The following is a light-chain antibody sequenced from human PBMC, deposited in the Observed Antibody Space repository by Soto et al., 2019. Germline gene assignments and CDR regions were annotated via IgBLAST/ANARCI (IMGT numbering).Light chain of an antibody. Sequence: DIQMTQSPSSVSALIGYRVTITCRASQGVGSHVNWYQQKPGKAPNLLIHGASNLQSGVPSTFSVSGSGTDFTLTISSLQPEDFSTYYCQQNYRAPLTFGGGTKVEIK. CDR2: GAS. CDR1: QGVGSH. V-gene: IGKV1-39*01. CDR3: QQNYRAPLT. J-gene: IGKJ4*01.